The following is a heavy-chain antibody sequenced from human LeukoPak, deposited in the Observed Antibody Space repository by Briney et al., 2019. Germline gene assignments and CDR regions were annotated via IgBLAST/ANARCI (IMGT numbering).Heavy chain of an antibody. D-gene: IGHD1-26*01. CDR1: GGSISSGGYY. CDR3: ARGGGRPFDP. Sequence: SETLSLTCTVSGGSISSGGYYWSWIRQHPGKGLEWIGYIYYSGSTYYNPSLKSRVTISVDTSKNQFSLKLSSVTAADTAVYYWARGGGRPFDPWGQGTLVTVSS. V-gene: IGHV4-31*03. CDR2: IYYSGST. J-gene: IGHJ5*02.